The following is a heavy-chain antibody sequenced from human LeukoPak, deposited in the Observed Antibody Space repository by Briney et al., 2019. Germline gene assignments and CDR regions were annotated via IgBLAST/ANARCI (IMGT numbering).Heavy chain of an antibody. J-gene: IGHJ4*02. V-gene: IGHV3-74*01. CDR1: GFTFSSYW. CDR3: ARDRWLDY. D-gene: IGHD3-22*01. CDR2: VNNDGSST. Sequence: GGSLRLSCAASGFTFSSYWMYWVRQAPGKGLVWVSRVNNDGSSTTYADSVKGRFTVSRDSAKNTLYLQMNSLTAEDTAVYYCARDRWLDYWGQGTLVTVSS.